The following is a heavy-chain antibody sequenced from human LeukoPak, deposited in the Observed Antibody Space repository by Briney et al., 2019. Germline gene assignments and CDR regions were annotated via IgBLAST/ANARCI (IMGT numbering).Heavy chain of an antibody. Sequence: NHGESLKISCKGSGYSFTSYWIGWVRQMPGKGLEWMGIIYPGDSDTRYSPSFQGQVTISADRSISTAYLQWSSLKASDTAMYYCARQARGMVAPTNWFDPWGQGTLVTASS. V-gene: IGHV5-51*01. CDR2: IYPGDSDT. D-gene: IGHD2-15*01. CDR1: GYSFTSYW. CDR3: ARQARGMVAPTNWFDP. J-gene: IGHJ5*02.